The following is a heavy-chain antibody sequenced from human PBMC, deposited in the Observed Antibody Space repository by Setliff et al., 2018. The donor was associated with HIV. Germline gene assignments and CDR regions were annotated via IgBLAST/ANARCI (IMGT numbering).Heavy chain of an antibody. V-gene: IGHV1-18*01. D-gene: IGHD1-26*01. J-gene: IGHJ4*02. Sequence: ASVKVSCKASGYTFTSYGISWVRQAPGQGLEWMGGIIPIFGTANYAQKFQGRVTLTRDTSINTAYMELSSLTSDDTAVYYCARGVGAAGDYWGQGTQVTVSS. CDR3: ARGVGAAGDY. CDR2: IIPIFGTA. CDR1: GYTFTSYG.